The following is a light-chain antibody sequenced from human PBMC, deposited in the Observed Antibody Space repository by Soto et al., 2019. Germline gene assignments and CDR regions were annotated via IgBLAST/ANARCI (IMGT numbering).Light chain of an antibody. CDR3: QQYNSRSRA. CDR1: QSINNW. CDR2: DAS. Sequence: DIQMTQSPSTLSASVGDRVTITCRASQSINNWLAWYQQKPGKAPNLLIYDASNLESGVPSRFSGSVSGREFTLTISSLQPEDSATYYCQQYNSRSRAFGQGTKV. J-gene: IGKJ1*01. V-gene: IGKV1-5*01.